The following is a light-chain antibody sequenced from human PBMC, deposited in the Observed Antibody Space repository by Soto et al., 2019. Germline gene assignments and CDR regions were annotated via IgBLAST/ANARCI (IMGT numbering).Light chain of an antibody. J-gene: IGKJ4*01. CDR2: DAS. V-gene: IGKV1-33*01. CDR1: QDINNY. CDR3: QQYEDLPLT. Sequence: DIQLTQSPSSLSASVGDRVTITCRASQDINNYLNWYQQKPGKAPKLLIFDASSVETRVPSRFSGSGSGTHFTITISSLEPEDIATYHCQQYEDLPLTFGGGTRVELK.